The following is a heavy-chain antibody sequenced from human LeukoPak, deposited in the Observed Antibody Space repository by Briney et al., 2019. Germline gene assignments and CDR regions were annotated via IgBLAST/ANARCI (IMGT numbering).Heavy chain of an antibody. V-gene: IGHV3-23*01. Sequence: PGGSLRLSCAASGFTFSSYAMSWVRQAPGKGLEWVSAISGNGGSTYYADSVKGRFTISRDNSKNTLYLQMNSLRAEDTAVYYCAKAGGNGYFTPFDYWGQGTLVTVSS. J-gene: IGHJ4*02. D-gene: IGHD6-13*01. CDR1: GFTFSSYA. CDR2: ISGNGGST. CDR3: AKAGGNGYFTPFDY.